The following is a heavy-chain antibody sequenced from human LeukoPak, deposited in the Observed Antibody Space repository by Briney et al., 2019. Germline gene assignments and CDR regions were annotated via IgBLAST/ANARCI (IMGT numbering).Heavy chain of an antibody. CDR1: GFTFSSYS. Sequence: GGSLRLSCAASGFTFSSYSMNWVRQAPGEGLEWVSSISSSSSYIYYADSVKGRFTISRDNAKNSLYLQMNSLRAEDTAVYYCARDLSHRGRGNAWGQGTLVTVSS. V-gene: IGHV3-21*01. J-gene: IGHJ5*02. D-gene: IGHD3-16*02. CDR2: ISSSSSYI. CDR3: ARDLSHRGRGNA.